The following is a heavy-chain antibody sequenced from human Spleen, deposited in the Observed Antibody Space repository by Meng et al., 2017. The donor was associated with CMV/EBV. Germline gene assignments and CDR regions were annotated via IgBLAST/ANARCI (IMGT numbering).Heavy chain of an antibody. J-gene: IGHJ4*02. V-gene: IGHV3-49*04. D-gene: IGHD3-3*01. CDR2: IRSKAYGGTT. CDR1: GFTFGDYA. CDR3: TRVKGLRVVILYYFDY. Sequence: GESLKISCTASGFTFGDYAMSWVRQAPGKGLEWVGFIRSKAYGGTTEYAASVKGRFTISRDDPKSIAYLQMNSLKTEDTAVYYCTRVKGLRVVILYYFDYWGQGTLVTVSS.